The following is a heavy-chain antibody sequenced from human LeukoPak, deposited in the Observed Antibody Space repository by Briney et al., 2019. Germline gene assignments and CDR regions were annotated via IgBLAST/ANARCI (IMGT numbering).Heavy chain of an antibody. CDR2: INTDGSST. V-gene: IGHV3-74*01. CDR1: GFIFSTYW. CDR3: ARERVGSDYYGLDV. D-gene: IGHD6-25*01. Sequence: HPGGSLRLSCAASGFIFSTYWMHWVRQAPGKGRVWVSRINTDGSSTAYAASVKGRFTISRDNAKNIVYLQMNSLRAEDTALYYCARERVGSDYYGLDVWGQGTTVSVSS. J-gene: IGHJ6*02.